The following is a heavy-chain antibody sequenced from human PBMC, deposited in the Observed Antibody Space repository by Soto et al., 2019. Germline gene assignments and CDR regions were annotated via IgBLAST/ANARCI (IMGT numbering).Heavy chain of an antibody. CDR2: ISYDGSNK. V-gene: IGHV3-30*18. CDR1: GFTFSSYG. CDR3: ANGGVAARINAVVEY. J-gene: IGHJ4*02. Sequence: QVQLVESGGGVVQPGRSLRLSCAASGFTFSSYGMHWVRQAPGKGLEWVAVISYDGSNKYYADSVKGRFTISRDNSKNTLYLQMTSLRAEDTAVYYGANGGVAARINAVVEYWGQGTLVPVSS. D-gene: IGHD6-6*01.